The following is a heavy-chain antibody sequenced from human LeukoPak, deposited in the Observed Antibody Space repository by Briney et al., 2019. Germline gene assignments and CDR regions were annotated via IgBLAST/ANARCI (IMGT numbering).Heavy chain of an antibody. V-gene: IGHV3-66*01. D-gene: IGHD5-24*01. CDR3: ARDSGYNYDY. Sequence: GGSLRLSCAASGFTVSSNSVSWVRQAPGKGLEWVSVKGRFTISRDDSKNTLYLQLNSLRAQDTAVYYCARDSGYNYDYWGQGTLVTVSS. CDR1: GFTVSSNS. J-gene: IGHJ4*02.